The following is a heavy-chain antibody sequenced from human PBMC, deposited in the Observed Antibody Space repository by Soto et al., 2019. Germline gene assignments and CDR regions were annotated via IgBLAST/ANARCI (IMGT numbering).Heavy chain of an antibody. CDR2: INPYSGDT. V-gene: IGHV1-2*02. J-gene: IGHJ4*02. Sequence: QVQLVQSGAEVKKPGASVKVSCEASGYTFTAYYMHWVRQAPGQGLEWMGWINPYSGDTAYAQKSQGRVTMTRDTAISATHMVLSRLTSDDTALYYCARDRNGCEGFDHWGQGTLVTVSS. D-gene: IGHD2-8*01. CDR1: GYTFTAYY. CDR3: ARDRNGCEGFDH.